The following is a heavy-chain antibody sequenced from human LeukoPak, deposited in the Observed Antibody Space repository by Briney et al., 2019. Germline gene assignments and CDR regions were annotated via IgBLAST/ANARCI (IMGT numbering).Heavy chain of an antibody. Sequence: PGGSLRLSCAASGFTFSSYAMSWVRQAPGKGLEWVSAISGSGGSTYYADSVKGRFTISRDNSKNTLYLQMNSMRAEDTAVYYCAKDFGDFWSGYTNWFDPWGQGTLVTVSS. CDR1: GFTFSSYA. J-gene: IGHJ5*02. CDR3: AKDFGDFWSGYTNWFDP. CDR2: ISGSGGST. D-gene: IGHD3-3*01. V-gene: IGHV3-23*01.